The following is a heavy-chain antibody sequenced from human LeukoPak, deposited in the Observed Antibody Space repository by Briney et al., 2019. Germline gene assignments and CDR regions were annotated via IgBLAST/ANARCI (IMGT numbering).Heavy chain of an antibody. CDR2: IIPIFGIA. J-gene: IGHJ5*02. CDR3: ARDLVDIVVVPAAIWFDP. D-gene: IGHD2-2*01. V-gene: IGHV1-69*13. CDR1: GGTFSSYA. Sequence: SVKVSCKASGGTFSSYAISWVRQAPGQGLGWMGGIIPIFGIANYAQKFQGRVTITADESTSTAYMELSSLRSEDTAVYYCARDLVDIVVVPAAIWFDPWGQGTLVTVSS.